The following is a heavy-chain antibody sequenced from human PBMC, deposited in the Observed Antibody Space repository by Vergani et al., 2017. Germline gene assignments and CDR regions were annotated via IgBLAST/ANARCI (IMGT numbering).Heavy chain of an antibody. Sequence: EVHLLESGGGQVEAGGSLRLSCVASGFTFSNSAMSWVRQTSGKGLEWVSAISGHGDRTYYADSVKGRFTISRDNSKNTVYLQMNSLKAEDRATYYCAKDLFIALLIVVGSPLDYWGQGTLVTVSS. CDR1: GFTFSNSA. CDR2: ISGHGDRT. CDR3: AKDLFIALLIVVGSPLDY. J-gene: IGHJ4*02. V-gene: IGHV3-23*01. D-gene: IGHD2-2*01.